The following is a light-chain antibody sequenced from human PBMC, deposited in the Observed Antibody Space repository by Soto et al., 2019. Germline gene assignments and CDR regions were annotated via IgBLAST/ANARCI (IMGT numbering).Light chain of an antibody. Sequence: QSVLTQPPSASGAPGQWVTISCSGTNSNIGRNAVVWYQQLPGAAPKFLIYNNSQRPSGVPDRFSGSKSGTSASLVISGLQSEDEADYYCSAWDDGLSGPLFGGGTQLTVL. CDR2: NNS. CDR3: SAWDDGLSGPL. V-gene: IGLV1-44*01. CDR1: NSNIGRNA. J-gene: IGLJ2*01.